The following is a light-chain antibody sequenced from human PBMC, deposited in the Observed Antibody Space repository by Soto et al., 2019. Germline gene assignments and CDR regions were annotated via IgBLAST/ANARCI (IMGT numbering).Light chain of an antibody. CDR1: SSDVGSYNR. V-gene: IGLV2-18*02. Sequence: QSALTQPPSVSGSPGQSVTISCTGTSSDVGSYNRVSWYQQAPGTAPKLLIFEVSNRPSGVPDRFSGYKSGNTASLTISGLQAEDDADYYCSSYTTSSTYVFGTGTKLTVL. CDR2: EVS. CDR3: SSYTTSSTYV. J-gene: IGLJ1*01.